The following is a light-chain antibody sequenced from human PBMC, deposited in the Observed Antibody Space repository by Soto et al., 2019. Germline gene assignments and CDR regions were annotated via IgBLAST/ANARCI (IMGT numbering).Light chain of an antibody. J-gene: IGLJ3*02. CDR2: GTT. Sequence: QSVLTQPPSVSGAPGQGVTISCTGSSSNIGAGYDVHWYQQVPGTAPKLLIFGTTNRPSGVPDRFSGSKSGTSASLAITGLHADDEADYYCQSSDSSLSGSEVFGGGTKVTVL. CDR3: QSSDSSLSGSEV. CDR1: SSNIGAGYD. V-gene: IGLV1-40*01.